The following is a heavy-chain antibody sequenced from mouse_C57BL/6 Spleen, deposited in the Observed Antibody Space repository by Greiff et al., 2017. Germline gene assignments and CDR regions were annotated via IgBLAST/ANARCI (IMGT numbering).Heavy chain of an antibody. J-gene: IGHJ1*03. CDR3: ARHQALYDYDWYFDV. D-gene: IGHD2-4*01. V-gene: IGHV5-12*01. CDR1: GFTFSDYY. CDR2: ISNGGGST. Sequence: EVMLVESGGGLVQPGGSLKLSCAASGFTFSDYYMYWVRQTPEKRLEWVAYISNGGGSTYYPDTVKGRFTISRDNAKNTLYLQMSRLKSEDTAMYYCARHQALYDYDWYFDVWGTGTTVTVSS.